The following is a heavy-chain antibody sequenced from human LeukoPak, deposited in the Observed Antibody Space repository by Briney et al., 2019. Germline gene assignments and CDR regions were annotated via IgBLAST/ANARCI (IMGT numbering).Heavy chain of an antibody. CDR3: AKGFYGDFLDY. Sequence: PGGSLRLSCAASGFTFGSYAMSWVRQAPGKGLEWVSYLSGSSGSTYYADSVKGRFTSSRDNSKNTMYLQMNSLRAEDTAVYYCAKGFYGDFLDYWGQGTLVTVSS. J-gene: IGHJ4*02. D-gene: IGHD4-17*01. CDR2: LSGSSGST. CDR1: GFTFGSYA. V-gene: IGHV3-23*01.